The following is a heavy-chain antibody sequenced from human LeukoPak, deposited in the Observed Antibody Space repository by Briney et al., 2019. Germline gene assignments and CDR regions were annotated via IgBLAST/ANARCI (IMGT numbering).Heavy chain of an antibody. D-gene: IGHD3-3*01. J-gene: IGHJ4*02. CDR2: IWYDGSNT. V-gene: IGHV3-33*01. Sequence: GGSLRLSCVASGFTFSSFGMHWVRQAPGKGLEWVALIWYDGSNTYYADSVKGRFTISRDDSKNTVYLQMNSLRAEDTALYYCARGFLDFDSWGQGILVIVSS. CDR3: ARGFLDFDS. CDR1: GFTFSSFG.